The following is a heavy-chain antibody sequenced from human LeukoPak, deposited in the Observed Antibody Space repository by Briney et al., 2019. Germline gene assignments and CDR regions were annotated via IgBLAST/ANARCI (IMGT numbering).Heavy chain of an antibody. Sequence: GGSLRLSCAASGFTFDDYAMHWVRQAPGKGLEWVSGISWNSGSIGYADSVKGRFTISRDNAKNSLYLQMNSLRAEDTALYYCAKEDTVAGSDYWGQGTLVTVSS. V-gene: IGHV3-9*01. CDR2: ISWNSGSI. J-gene: IGHJ4*02. CDR1: GFTFDDYA. D-gene: IGHD6-19*01. CDR3: AKEDTVAGSDY.